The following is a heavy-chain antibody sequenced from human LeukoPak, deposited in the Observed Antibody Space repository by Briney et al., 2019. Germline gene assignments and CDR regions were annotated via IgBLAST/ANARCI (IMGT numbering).Heavy chain of an antibody. J-gene: IGHJ4*02. CDR1: GFTFSSYE. CDR3: ARNLYRSLPLFDF. V-gene: IGHV3-48*03. CDR2: ISSSGKSI. D-gene: IGHD5-12*01. Sequence: GGSLRLSCSASGFTFSSYEMNWVRQAPGKGLEWVSYISSSGKSIYYGDSVKGRFTISRDNAKNSLSLQMNSLRVEDTAVYYCARNLYRSLPLFDFWGQGTLVTVSS.